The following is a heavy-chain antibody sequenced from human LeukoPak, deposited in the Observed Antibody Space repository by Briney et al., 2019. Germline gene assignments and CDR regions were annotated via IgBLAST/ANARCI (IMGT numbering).Heavy chain of an antibody. CDR1: GGSISSYY. Sequence: SETLSLTCTVSGGSISSYYWSWIRQPPGKGLEWIGYIYYSGSTNYNPSLKSRVTISVDTSKNQFSLKLSSVTAADTAVYYCARDSGGGFGWWDSYGAFDYWGQGTLVTVSS. V-gene: IGHV4-59*01. CDR2: IYYSGST. D-gene: IGHD5-18*01. J-gene: IGHJ4*02. CDR3: ARDSGGGFGWWDSYGAFDY.